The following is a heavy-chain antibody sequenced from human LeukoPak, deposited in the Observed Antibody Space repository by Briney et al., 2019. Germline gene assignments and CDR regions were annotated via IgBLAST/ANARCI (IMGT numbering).Heavy chain of an antibody. D-gene: IGHD6-13*01. CDR2: IRYDGSNK. CDR3: ARVGRAMTAAGFGAFDI. J-gene: IGHJ3*02. Sequence: GGSLRLSCAASGFTFSSYGTHWVRQAPGKGLEWVAFIRYDGSNKYYADSVKGRFTISRDNSKNTLYLQMNSLRAEDTAVYYCARVGRAMTAAGFGAFDIWGQGTMVTVSS. CDR1: GFTFSSYG. V-gene: IGHV3-30*02.